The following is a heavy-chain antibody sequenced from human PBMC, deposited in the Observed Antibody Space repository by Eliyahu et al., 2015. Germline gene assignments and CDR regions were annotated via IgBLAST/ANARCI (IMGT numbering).Heavy chain of an antibody. D-gene: IGHD5-12*01. CDR3: ARDSGYDSVDY. V-gene: IGHV1-18*01. CDR2: ISAYNGNT. CDR1: GYXFTSXG. Sequence: QVQLVQSGAEVKKPGASVKVSXKASGYXFTSXGISWVRQAPGQGLEWMGWISAYNGNTNYAQKLQGRVTMTTDTSTSTAYRELRSLRSDDTAVYYCARDSGYDSVDYWGQGTLVTVSS. J-gene: IGHJ4*02.